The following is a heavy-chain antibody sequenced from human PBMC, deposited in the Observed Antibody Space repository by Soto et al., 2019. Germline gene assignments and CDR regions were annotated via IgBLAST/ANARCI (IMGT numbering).Heavy chain of an antibody. Sequence: QVQLQESGPGLVKPSETLSLTCTVSGGSISSYYWSWIRQPPGKVLEWIGYIYYSGSTNYNPSLKSRVTISVDTSKNQFSLKLSSVTAADTAVYYCARTYSSGYSYGRFDYWGQGTLVTVSS. CDR1: GGSISSYY. CDR2: IYYSGST. V-gene: IGHV4-59*01. CDR3: ARTYSSGYSYGRFDY. D-gene: IGHD5-18*01. J-gene: IGHJ4*02.